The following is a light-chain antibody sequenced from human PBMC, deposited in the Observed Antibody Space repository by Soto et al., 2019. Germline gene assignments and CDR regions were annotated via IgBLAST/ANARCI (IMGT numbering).Light chain of an antibody. J-gene: IGLJ2*01. CDR2: DVN. Sequence: QSVLTQPASVSGSPGQSITISCTGTSSDVGRYNFVYWYQHHPGNAPKLMIYDVNNRPSGVSNRFSGSKSGNSASLTISGLQAEDEADYYCSAYASNMDVLFGGGTKLTVL. V-gene: IGLV2-14*03. CDR1: SSDVGRYNF. CDR3: SAYASNMDVL.